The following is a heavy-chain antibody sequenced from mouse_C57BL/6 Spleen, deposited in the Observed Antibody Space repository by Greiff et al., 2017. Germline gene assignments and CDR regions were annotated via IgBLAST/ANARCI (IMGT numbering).Heavy chain of an antibody. V-gene: IGHV1-9*01. CDR1: GYTFTGYW. J-gene: IGHJ1*03. CDR3: ARYLDYYGSTYWYFDV. Sequence: QVQLQQSGAELMKPGASVKLSCKATGYTFTGYWIEWVKQRPGHGLEWIGEILPGSGSTNYNEKFKGKATFTADTSSNTAYMQLSSLTTEDSAIYYGARYLDYYGSTYWYFDVWGTGTTVTVSS. CDR2: ILPGSGST. D-gene: IGHD1-1*01.